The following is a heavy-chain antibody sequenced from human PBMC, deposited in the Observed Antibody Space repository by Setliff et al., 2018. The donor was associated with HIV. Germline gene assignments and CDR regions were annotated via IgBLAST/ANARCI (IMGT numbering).Heavy chain of an antibody. CDR3: ASSGSWSTFDY. CDR1: SGSISSGSYF. D-gene: IGHD6-13*01. CDR2: ISGSGST. J-gene: IGHJ4*02. V-gene: IGHV4-61*09. Sequence: PSETLSLTCTVFSGSISSGSYFWSWIRQPAGKGLQWIGHISGSGSTNYNPSLTSRVAISVDTSKNQFSLKLNSVTAADTAVYYCASSGSWSTFDYWGQGTLVTVSS.